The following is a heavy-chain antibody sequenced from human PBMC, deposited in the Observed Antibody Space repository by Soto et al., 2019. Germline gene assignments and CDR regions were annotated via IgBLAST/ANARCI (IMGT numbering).Heavy chain of an antibody. D-gene: IGHD3-22*01. CDR3: ARVNYYDSSGHYY. J-gene: IGHJ4*02. Sequence: PPDSLSLTCTVSGGSVSSGGYYWRWLGQHPGKGLEWIGYIYYSGSTYYNPSLKSRVTISVDTSKNQFSLKLSSVTAADTAVYYCARVNYYDSSGHYYWGQGTLVTVPQ. CDR2: IYYSGST. V-gene: IGHV4-31*03. CDR1: GGSVSSGGYY.